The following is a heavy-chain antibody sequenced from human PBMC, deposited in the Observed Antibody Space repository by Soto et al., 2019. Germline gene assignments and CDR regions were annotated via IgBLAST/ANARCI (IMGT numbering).Heavy chain of an antibody. CDR2: IYYSGST. V-gene: IGHV4-61*01. D-gene: IGHD6-19*01. J-gene: IGHJ5*02. Sequence: SETLSLTCTVSGGSVSSGSYYWSWIRQPPGKGLEWIGYIYYSGSTNYNPSLKSRVTISVDTSKNQFSLELKSVTAADTATYYCVRDYLLAGFDTRRQVILVTVS. CDR3: VRDYLLAGFDT. CDR1: GGSVSSGSYY.